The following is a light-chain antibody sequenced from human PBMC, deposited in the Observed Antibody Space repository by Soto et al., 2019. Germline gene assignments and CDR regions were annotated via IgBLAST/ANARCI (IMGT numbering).Light chain of an antibody. CDR1: QGITNA. Sequence: DIQMTQSPPHLSASVGDRVTITCRPSQGITNALGWYQQKPGKAPKRLIYSASSLQSGVPSRFRGSGSGTEFILTISSLQPEDFATYDGRQHYSFPRTFGQGTTVEIK. J-gene: IGKJ1*01. V-gene: IGKV1-17*01. CDR2: SAS. CDR3: RQHYSFPRT.